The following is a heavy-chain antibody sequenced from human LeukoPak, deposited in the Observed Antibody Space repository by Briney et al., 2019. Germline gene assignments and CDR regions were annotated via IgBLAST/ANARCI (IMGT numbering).Heavy chain of an antibody. J-gene: IGHJ4*02. CDR2: IYYSGST. D-gene: IGHD3-22*01. CDR1: GGSISSYY. V-gene: IGHV4-59*01. Sequence: PSETLSLTCTVSGGSISSYYWSWIRQPPGKGLEWIGYIYYSGSTNYNPSLRSRVTISVDTSKNQFSLKLSSVTAADTAVYYCARVTGYMIEDYFDYWGQGTLVTVSS. CDR3: ARVTGYMIEDYFDY.